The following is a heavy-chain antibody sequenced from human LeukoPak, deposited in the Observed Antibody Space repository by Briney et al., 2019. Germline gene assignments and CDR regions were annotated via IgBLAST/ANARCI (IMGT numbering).Heavy chain of an antibody. CDR3: VKDNVFNYGSGSYYDY. CDR1: GFTFDDYG. J-gene: IGHJ4*02. CDR2: ITWNGGST. Sequence: GGSLSLSFTAAGFTFDDYGMSWVRQIPGKGLEWVAGITWNGGSTDYAVSVRGRFTISRDNAKNSLYLQMNSLRAEDTALYYCVKDNVFNYGSGSYYDYWGQGTLVTVSS. V-gene: IGHV3-20*03. D-gene: IGHD3-10*01.